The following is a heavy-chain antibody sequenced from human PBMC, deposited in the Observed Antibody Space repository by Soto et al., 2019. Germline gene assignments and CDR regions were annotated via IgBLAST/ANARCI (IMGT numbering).Heavy chain of an antibody. D-gene: IGHD3-22*01. J-gene: IGHJ4*02. CDR1: GFTFSSYA. Sequence: PGGSLRLSCAASGFTFSSYAMNWVRQAPGKGLEWVSAISGSGGTTYYADSVKGRFTISRDNSKNTLYLQMNSLRADDTAVYYCAKFHYYDSSGYYYLDYWGQGTLVTVSS. CDR2: ISGSGGTT. V-gene: IGHV3-23*01. CDR3: AKFHYYDSSGYYYLDY.